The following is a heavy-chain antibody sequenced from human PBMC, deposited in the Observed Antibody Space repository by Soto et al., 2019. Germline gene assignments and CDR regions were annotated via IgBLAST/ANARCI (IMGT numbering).Heavy chain of an antibody. CDR2: ISYDGSNK. V-gene: IGHV3-30*18. CDR3: AKDPYSYYYISGLDY. D-gene: IGHD3-10*01. J-gene: IGHJ4*02. Sequence: GGSLRLSCAASGFTFSSYGMHWVRQAPGKGLEWVAVISYDGSNKYYADSVKGRFTISRDNSKNTLYLQMNSLRAEDTAVYYCAKDPYSYYYISGLDYWGQGTLVTVSS. CDR1: GFTFSSYG.